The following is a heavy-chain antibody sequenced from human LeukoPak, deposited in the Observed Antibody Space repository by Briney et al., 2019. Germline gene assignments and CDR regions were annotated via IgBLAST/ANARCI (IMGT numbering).Heavy chain of an antibody. CDR2: IIPILGIA. J-gene: IGHJ4*02. V-gene: IGHV1-69*04. Sequence: ASVKVSCKASGYTFTSYGISWVRQAPGQGLEWMGRIIPILGIANYAQKFQGRVTITADKSTSTAYMELSSLRSEDTAVYYCARSGYDIFTSDYWGQGTLVTVSS. D-gene: IGHD3-9*01. CDR3: ARSGYDIFTSDY. CDR1: GYTFTSYG.